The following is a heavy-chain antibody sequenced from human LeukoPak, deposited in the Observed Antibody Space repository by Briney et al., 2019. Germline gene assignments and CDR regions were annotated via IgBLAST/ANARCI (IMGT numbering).Heavy chain of an antibody. Sequence: GGSLRLSCAASGFTFSSYWMSWVRQAPGKGLEWVANIKQDGSEKYYVDSVKGRFTISRDNAKNSLYLQMNSLRAEDTAVYYCARERERSIAAPPYYWGQGTLVTVSS. D-gene: IGHD6-6*01. CDR3: ARERERSIAAPPYY. V-gene: IGHV3-7*01. J-gene: IGHJ4*02. CDR2: IKQDGSEK. CDR1: GFTFSSYW.